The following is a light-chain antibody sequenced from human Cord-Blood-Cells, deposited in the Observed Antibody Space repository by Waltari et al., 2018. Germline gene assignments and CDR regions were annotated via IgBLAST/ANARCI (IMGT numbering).Light chain of an antibody. V-gene: IGLV2-8*01. CDR2: EVS. Sequence: QSALTQPPSASGSPGQSVTISCTGTSSDVGGYNYVSWYQQHPGKAHNLMIYEVSKRPSGVPERFSGSKSGNTASLTVSGLQAEDEADYYCSSYAGSNNWVFGGGTKLTVL. CDR1: SSDVGGYNY. CDR3: SSYAGSNNWV. J-gene: IGLJ3*02.